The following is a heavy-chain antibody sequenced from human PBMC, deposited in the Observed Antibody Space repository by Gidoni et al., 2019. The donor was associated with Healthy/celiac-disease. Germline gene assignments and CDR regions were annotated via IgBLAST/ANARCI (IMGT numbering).Heavy chain of an antibody. Sequence: QVQLQESGPGLVKPSQTLSLTCTVSGGSISRGRYSWSCIRQPAGKGPEWIGRIDTIGSTNYNPSLKSRVTISVDTSKNQFSLKLSSVTAADTAVYYCARDRYNWNDARYYYYGMDVWGQGTTVTVSS. CDR1: GGSISRGRYS. J-gene: IGHJ6*02. CDR2: IDTIGST. V-gene: IGHV4-61*02. D-gene: IGHD1-1*01. CDR3: ARDRYNWNDARYYYYGMDV.